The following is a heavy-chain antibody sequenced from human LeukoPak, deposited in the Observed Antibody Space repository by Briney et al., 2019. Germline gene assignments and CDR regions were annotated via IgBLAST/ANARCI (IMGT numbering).Heavy chain of an antibody. CDR1: GGSISSGDYY. V-gene: IGHV4-30-4*01. D-gene: IGHD6-19*01. CDR2: IYYSGST. J-gene: IGHJ3*02. CDR3: ARSPYSSGWDLADPWDAFDI. Sequence: SETLSLTCTVSGGSISSGDYYWSWIRQPPGKGLEWIGYIYYSGSTYYNPSLKSRVAISVDTSKNQFSLKLSSVTAADTAVYYCARSPYSSGWDLADPWDAFDIWGQGTMVTVSS.